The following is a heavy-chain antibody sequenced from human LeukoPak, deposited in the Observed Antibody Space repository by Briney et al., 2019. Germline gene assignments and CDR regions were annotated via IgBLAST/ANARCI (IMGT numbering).Heavy chain of an antibody. V-gene: IGHV1-18*01. Sequence: ASVKVSCKASGYTFTSYGISWVRQAPGQGLEWMGWISTYNGNTNYAQNLQGRVTMTTDTSTSTGYMELRSLRSDDTAMYYCARDAPSYYAGTGKNLWGQGTLVIVSS. J-gene: IGHJ5*02. CDR2: ISTYNGNT. CDR1: GYTFTSYG. D-gene: IGHD3-10*01. CDR3: ARDAPSYYAGTGKNL.